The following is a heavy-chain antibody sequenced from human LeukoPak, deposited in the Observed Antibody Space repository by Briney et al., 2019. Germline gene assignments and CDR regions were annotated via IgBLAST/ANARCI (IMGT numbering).Heavy chain of an antibody. V-gene: IGHV3-33*01. D-gene: IGHD1-1*01. CDR2: IWYDGGNI. CDR3: AREEHKNWKTDY. Sequence: PGGSLRLSCAASGFTFSSYGMHWVRQAPGKGLEWVAIIWYDGGNIDYTDSVKGRFTISRDNSKNTLYLQMNSLRAEDTAVYYCAREEHKNWKTDYWGQGTLVTVSS. CDR1: GFTFSSYG. J-gene: IGHJ4*02.